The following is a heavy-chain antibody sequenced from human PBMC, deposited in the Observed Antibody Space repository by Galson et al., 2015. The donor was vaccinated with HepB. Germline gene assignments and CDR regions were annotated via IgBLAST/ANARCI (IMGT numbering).Heavy chain of an antibody. V-gene: IGHV3-21*01. CDR3: ARARDNTSRETAFDF. CDR2: ISGSGKYI. D-gene: IGHD2-2*01. J-gene: IGHJ3*01. Sequence: SLRLSCAASGFIFNAYTMNWVRQAPGKGLEWVSSISGSGKYIYYSDSLKGRFTMSRDNTKNSVYLQINDPRAEDTAVYYCARARDNTSRETAFDFWGQGSMVTVSS. CDR1: GFIFNAYT.